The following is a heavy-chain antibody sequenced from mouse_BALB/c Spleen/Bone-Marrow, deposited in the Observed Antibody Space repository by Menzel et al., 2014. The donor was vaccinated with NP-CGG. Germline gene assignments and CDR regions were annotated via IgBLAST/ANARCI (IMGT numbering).Heavy chain of an antibody. V-gene: IGHV1-7*01. CDR3: ERIYLYDRLY. Sequence: QVQLQQSGAELAKPGASVKMSCKASGYTFTNYWMHWVKQRPGQGLEWIGYINPSTGYTEYNQKFKDKATLTADKASSTAYMQQSSLTSEDSAVYYCERIYLYDRLYWGQGTSLTLSS. D-gene: IGHD2-14*01. J-gene: IGHJ2*02. CDR2: INPSTGYT. CDR1: GYTFTNYW.